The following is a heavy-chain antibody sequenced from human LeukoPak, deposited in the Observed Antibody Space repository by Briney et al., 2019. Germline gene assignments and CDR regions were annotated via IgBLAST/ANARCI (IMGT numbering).Heavy chain of an antibody. V-gene: IGHV3-73*01. CDR2: IRGKADNYAT. Sequence: GGSLRLSCAASGFTFSGSPILWVRQASGKGLEWVGRIRGKADNYATAYAASVQGRCTISRDDSQNTAYLQLNSLKTEDMAVYYCTQNNYWGQGALVTVSS. CDR1: GFTFSGSP. J-gene: IGHJ4*02. CDR3: TQNNY.